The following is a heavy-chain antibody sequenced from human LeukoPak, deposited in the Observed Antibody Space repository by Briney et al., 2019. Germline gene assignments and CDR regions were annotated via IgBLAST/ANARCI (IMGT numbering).Heavy chain of an antibody. J-gene: IGHJ6*04. CDR2: IIPIFGTA. CDR1: GGTFSSYA. CDR3: AKGWGRAGDPRYYYYGMDV. D-gene: IGHD3-16*01. Sequence: SVKVSCKASGGTFSSYAISWVRQAPGQGLEWMGGIIPIFGTANYAQKFQGRVTITADKSTSTAYMELSSLRSEDTAVYYCAKGWGRAGDPRYYYYGMDVWGKGTTVTVSS. V-gene: IGHV1-69*06.